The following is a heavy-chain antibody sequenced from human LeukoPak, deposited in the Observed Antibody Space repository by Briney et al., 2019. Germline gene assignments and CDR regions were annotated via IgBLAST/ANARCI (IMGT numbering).Heavy chain of an antibody. D-gene: IGHD2-21*02. J-gene: IGHJ4*02. CDR1: GSTLTSYW. CDR2: INEDGSYK. Sequence: GGSLRLSCAVSGSTLTSYWMSWVRQAPGKGLEWVANINEDGSYKFHADSVKGRLTISRDNSKNSLYLQMSSLRADDTAVYYCARDATRGGDNDYWGQGTRVIVSS. V-gene: IGHV3-7*01. CDR3: ARDATRGGDNDY.